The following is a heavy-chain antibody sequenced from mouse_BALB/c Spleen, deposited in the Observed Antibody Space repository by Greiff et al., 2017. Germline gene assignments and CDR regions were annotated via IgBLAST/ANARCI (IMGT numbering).Heavy chain of an antibody. D-gene: IGHD3-1*01. J-gene: IGHJ4*01. Sequence: EVQVVESGGGLVQPGGSMKLSCVASGFTFSSYWMSWVRQSPEKGLEWVAEIRLKSDNYATHYAESVKGKFTISRDDSKSRLYLQMNSLRAEDTGIYYCKAARATYYYAMDYWGQGTSVTVSS. CDR3: KAARATYYYAMDY. CDR2: IRLKSDNYAT. V-gene: IGHV6-6*02. CDR1: GFTFSSYW.